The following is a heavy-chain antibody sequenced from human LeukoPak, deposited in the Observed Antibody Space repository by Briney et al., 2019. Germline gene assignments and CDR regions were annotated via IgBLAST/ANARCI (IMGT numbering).Heavy chain of an antibody. CDR3: AKGGTYCSSTSCYPDY. CDR2: ISGSGGST. D-gene: IGHD2-2*01. J-gene: IGHJ4*02. Sequence: PGGSLRLSCAASGFTFSSYAMSWVRQVPGKGLEWVSAISGSGGSTYYADSVKGRFTISRDNSKNTLYLQMNSLRAEDTAVYYCAKGGTYCSSTSCYPDYWGQGTLVTVSS. V-gene: IGHV3-23*01. CDR1: GFTFSSYA.